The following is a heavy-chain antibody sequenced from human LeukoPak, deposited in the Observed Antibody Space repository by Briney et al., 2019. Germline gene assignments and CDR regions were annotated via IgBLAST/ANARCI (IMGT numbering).Heavy chain of an antibody. V-gene: IGHV4-61*02. CDR3: ASSYYDFWSGIPTGFDP. Sequence: SQTLSLTCTVSGGSISSGSYYWSWIRQPAGKALAWIGRIYTSGSTNYNPSLKSRVTISVDTSKNQFSLKLSSVTAADTAVYYCASSYYDFWSGIPTGFDPWGQGTLVTVSS. CDR2: IYTSGST. D-gene: IGHD3-3*01. J-gene: IGHJ5*02. CDR1: GGSISSGSYY.